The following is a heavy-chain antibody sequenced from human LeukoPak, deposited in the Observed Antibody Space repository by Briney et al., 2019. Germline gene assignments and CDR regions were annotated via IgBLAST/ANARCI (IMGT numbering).Heavy chain of an antibody. CDR3: ARRSTSLNPYYYMDV. D-gene: IGHD2-2*01. CDR1: GYTFTGYY. V-gene: IGHV1-2*02. J-gene: IGHJ6*03. CDR2: INPNSGGT. Sequence: ASVKVSCKASGYTFTGYYVHWVRQAPGQGLEWMGWINPNSGGTNYAQKFQGRVTMTRDTSISTAYMELSRLRSDDTAVYYCARRSTSLNPYYYMDVWGKGTTVTVSS.